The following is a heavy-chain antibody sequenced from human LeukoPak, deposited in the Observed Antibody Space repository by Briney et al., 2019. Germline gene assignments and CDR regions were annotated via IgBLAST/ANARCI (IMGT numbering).Heavy chain of an antibody. CDR3: ARARVAVAGRRYYYYGMDV. J-gene: IGHJ6*02. D-gene: IGHD6-19*01. V-gene: IGHV6-1*01. CDR1: GDSVSSNSAA. CDR2: TYYRSKWYN. Sequence: SQTLSLTCAISGDSVSSNSAAWNWIRQSPSSGLEWLGRTYYRSKWYNDYAVSVKSRITINPDTSKNQFSLQLNSVTPEDTAVYYCARARVAVAGRRYYYYGMDVWGQGTTVTVSS.